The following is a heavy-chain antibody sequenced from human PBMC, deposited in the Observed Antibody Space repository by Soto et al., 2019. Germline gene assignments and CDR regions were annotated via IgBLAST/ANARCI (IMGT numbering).Heavy chain of an antibody. CDR3: ARDIVSVGSRANDAFDV. CDR1: GFTFSDTH. CDR2: INPANGNT. J-gene: IGHJ3*01. V-gene: IGHV1-3*01. D-gene: IGHD1-26*01. Sequence: VRSGAELKKPGASVNISCQASGFTFSDTHINWVRQGPGQRLEWMGWINPANGNTRYSEPFQGRVTISSLSSASTAYVALSDLTSEDTAVYYCARDIVSVGSRANDAFDVWGQGTMITVSS.